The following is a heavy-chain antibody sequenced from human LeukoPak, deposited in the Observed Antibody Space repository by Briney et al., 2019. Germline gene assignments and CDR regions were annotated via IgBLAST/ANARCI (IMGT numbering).Heavy chain of an antibody. D-gene: IGHD3-10*02. V-gene: IGHV5-51*01. J-gene: IGHJ1*01. CDR2: IQPGHSET. CDR1: GYSFTTSW. Sequence: GGSLKISCKASGYSFTTSWIGWARQMPGKGLEWMGIIQPGHSETIYNPSFQGQVTISADRSINTAYLQWSSLKASDTAIYFCARHRCSGSREYFQFWGQGTRVTVSS. CDR3: ARHRCSGSREYFQF.